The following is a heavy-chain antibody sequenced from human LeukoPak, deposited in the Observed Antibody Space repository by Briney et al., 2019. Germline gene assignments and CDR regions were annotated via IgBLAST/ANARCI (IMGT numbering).Heavy chain of an antibody. CDR1: GFTFSSYA. J-gene: IGHJ4*02. CDR2: ISYDGSNK. CDR3: ARGQRRHTDMAPSFDY. V-gene: IGHV3-30*04. D-gene: IGHD5-18*01. Sequence: QPGGSLRLSCAASGFTFSSYAMHWVRQAPGKGLEWVAVISYDGSNKYYADSMKGRFTISRDNSKNTLYLQMNSLRAEDTAVYYCARGQRRHTDMAPSFDYWGQGTLVTVSS.